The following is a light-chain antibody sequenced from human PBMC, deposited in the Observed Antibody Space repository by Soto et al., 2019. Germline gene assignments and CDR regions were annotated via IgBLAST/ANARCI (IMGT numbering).Light chain of an antibody. CDR1: QSVGSSF. J-gene: IGKJ1*01. CDR3: QEYGSSRT. Sequence: EIVLTQSPGTLSLSPGERATLSCGASQSVGSSFLAWYQQIPGQAPRLLIYGETSRATGIPGRFSGSGAGTGFTLTISRLEAGDSAVYYCQEYGSSRTFGQGTKVEIK. CDR2: GET. V-gene: IGKV3-20*01.